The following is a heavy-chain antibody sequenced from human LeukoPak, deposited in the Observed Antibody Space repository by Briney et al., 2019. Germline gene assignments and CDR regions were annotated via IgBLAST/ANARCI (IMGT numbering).Heavy chain of an antibody. D-gene: IGHD3-22*01. CDR3: AKRGVVIRVILVGFHQEAYYFDS. Sequence: PGGSLRLSCVGSGFSVFSNYMSWVRQAPGKGLEWVAGISDSAGSTKYADSVQGRFTVSRDNRKNTLFLQMNSRRAEDTAVYFCAKRGVVIRVILVGFHQEAYYFDSWGQGALVTVSS. J-gene: IGHJ4*02. V-gene: IGHV3-23*01. CDR2: ISDSAGST. CDR1: GFSVFSNY.